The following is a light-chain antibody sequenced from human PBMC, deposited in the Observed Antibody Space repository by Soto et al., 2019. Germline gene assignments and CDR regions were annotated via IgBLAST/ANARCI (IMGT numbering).Light chain of an antibody. J-gene: IGKJ1*01. Sequence: QMTQSPSSLSASIGDRVTITCRASQGISNDLGWYQQKPGKAPELLIYAASSLHSGVPSRFSGSGSGTQFTLTISSLQSEDFGTYYCQQYNTWPGTFGQGTKVDTK. CDR2: AAS. CDR3: QQYNTWPGT. V-gene: IGKV1-17*01. CDR1: QGISND.